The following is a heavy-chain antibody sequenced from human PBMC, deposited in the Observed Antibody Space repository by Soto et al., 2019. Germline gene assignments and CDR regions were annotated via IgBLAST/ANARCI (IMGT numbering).Heavy chain of an antibody. CDR3: ARGLPTWRNDAFDI. CDR2: IKQDGSEK. CDR1: GFTFSSNW. Sequence: PGGSLRLSCAASGFTFSSNWMHWVRQAPGKGLEWVANIKQDGSEKYYVDSVKGRFTISRDNAKNSMYLQMNSLRADDTAVYYCARGLPTWRNDAFDIWGQGTMVTVSS. V-gene: IGHV3-7*03. J-gene: IGHJ3*02. D-gene: IGHD1-26*01.